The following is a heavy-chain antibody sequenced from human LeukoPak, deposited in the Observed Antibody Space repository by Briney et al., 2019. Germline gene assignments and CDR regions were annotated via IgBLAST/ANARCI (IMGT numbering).Heavy chain of an antibody. CDR2: ISSGGSTI. J-gene: IGHJ4*02. Sequence: PGGSLRLSCAASGFTFTNAWMSWVRQAPGKGLEWVSYISSGGSTIYYADSVKGRFTISRDNAKNSLYLQMNSLRAEDTAVYYCARVRPASSLLTNWGQGTLVTVSS. CDR3: ARVRPASSLLTN. V-gene: IGHV3-11*04. CDR1: GFTFTNAW. D-gene: IGHD4-11*01.